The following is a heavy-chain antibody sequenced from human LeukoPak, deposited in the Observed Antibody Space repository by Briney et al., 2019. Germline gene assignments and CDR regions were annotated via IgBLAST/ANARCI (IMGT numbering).Heavy chain of an antibody. V-gene: IGHV4-59*01. CDR2: IYYSGST. D-gene: IGHD3-10*01. CDR1: GGSISSYY. Sequence: PSETLSLTCTVSGGSISSYYWSWIRQPPGKGLEWIGYIYYSGSTNCNPSLKSRVTISVDTSKNQFSLKLSSVTAADTAVYYCARVGDKFDYWGQGTLVTVSS. CDR3: ARVGDKFDY. J-gene: IGHJ4*02.